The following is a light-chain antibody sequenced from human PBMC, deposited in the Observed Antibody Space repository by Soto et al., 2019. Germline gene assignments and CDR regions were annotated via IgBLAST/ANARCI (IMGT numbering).Light chain of an antibody. V-gene: IGLV7-46*01. J-gene: IGLJ2*01. CDR1: TAAVTGNHY. CDR2: DTR. Sequence: QAVVTQEPSLTVSPGGTVTLTCGSSTAAVTGNHYPYWFQQKPGQAPTTLIYDTRNKHSWTPARFSGSLLGGKAALTLSGALPEDEAEYFCLLSYTDGDVVFGGGTKLTVL. CDR3: LLSYTDGDVV.